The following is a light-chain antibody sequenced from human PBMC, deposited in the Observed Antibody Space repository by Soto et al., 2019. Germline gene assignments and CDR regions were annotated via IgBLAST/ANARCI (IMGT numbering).Light chain of an antibody. V-gene: IGLV2-11*01. CDR3: CSYAGSYTFV. J-gene: IGLJ1*01. CDR2: DVT. CDR1: SSDVGGYNY. Sequence: QSELNQPRSVYGSAGQSVSISCTGTSSDVGGYNYVSWYQQHPGKAPKLMIYDVTKRPSGVPDRFSGSKSGNTASLTISGLQAEDEADYYCCSYAGSYTFVFGTGTKVTVL.